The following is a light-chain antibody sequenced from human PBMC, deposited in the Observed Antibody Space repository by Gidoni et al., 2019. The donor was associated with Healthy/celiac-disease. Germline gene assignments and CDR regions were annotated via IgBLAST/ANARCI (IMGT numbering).Light chain of an antibody. Sequence: QSVLTQPPSASGAPGQRVTISCTGSSSNTGAGYDVHWYQQLPGTAPKRLIYGNSNRPSGVPDRFSGSKSGTSASLAITGLQAEDEADYYCQSYDSSLSGSVFGGGTKLTVL. CDR2: GNS. CDR3: QSYDSSLSGSV. V-gene: IGLV1-40*01. CDR1: SSNTGAGYD. J-gene: IGLJ3*02.